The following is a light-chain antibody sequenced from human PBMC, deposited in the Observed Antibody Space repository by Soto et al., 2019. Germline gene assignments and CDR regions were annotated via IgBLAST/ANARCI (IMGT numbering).Light chain of an antibody. V-gene: IGKV3-15*01. CDR3: QQYDKCPHT. CDR2: YAS. Sequence: EMVMTQSPATLSVSPGERATLSCRASQNLSRNLAWYQKQPGQAPRLLIFYASTRATGIPARFSGSGSGTDFTLTISSLQSEDFAVYYCQQYDKCPHTFGQGTKLEIK. J-gene: IGKJ2*01. CDR1: QNLSRN.